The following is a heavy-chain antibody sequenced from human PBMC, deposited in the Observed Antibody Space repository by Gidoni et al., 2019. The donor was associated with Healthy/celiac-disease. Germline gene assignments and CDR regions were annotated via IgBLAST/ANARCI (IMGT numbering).Heavy chain of an antibody. CDR2: IDSGGST. D-gene: IGHD3-9*01. CDR3: ARSTYYDILTGYYSPFDY. CDR1: GFTVSSNY. J-gene: IGHJ4*02. V-gene: IGHV3-53*01. Sequence: EVQLVESGGGLIQPGGSLRLSCAASGFTVSSNYMSWVRQAPGKGLEWVSVIDSGGSTYYADSVKGRFTISRDNSKNTLYLQMNSLRAEDTAVYYCARSTYYDILTGYYSPFDYWGQGTLVTVSS.